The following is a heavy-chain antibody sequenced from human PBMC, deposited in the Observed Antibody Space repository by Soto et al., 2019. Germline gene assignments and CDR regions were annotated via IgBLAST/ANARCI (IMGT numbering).Heavy chain of an antibody. Sequence: GGSLRLSCAASGFTFSTCWMMWVRQAPGKGLEWVANINQDGSERYYVDSVKGRFTISRDNSKNTLYLEMNSLRAEETAVYFCARDTGYSSGHALDIWGQGTMVTVSS. J-gene: IGHJ3*02. CDR3: ARDTGYSSGHALDI. CDR2: INQDGSER. CDR1: GFTFSTCW. D-gene: IGHD6-19*01. V-gene: IGHV3-7*01.